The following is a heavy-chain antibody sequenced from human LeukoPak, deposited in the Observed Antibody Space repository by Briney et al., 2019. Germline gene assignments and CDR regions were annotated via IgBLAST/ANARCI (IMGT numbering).Heavy chain of an antibody. CDR1: GGSFSGYY. D-gene: IGHD5-18*01. J-gene: IGHJ4*02. CDR3: AREGGYSYGDAPLHFDY. Sequence: SETLSLTCAVYGGSFSGYYWGWIRQPPGKGLEWIGSIYHSGSTNYNPSLKSRVTISVDTSKNQFSLNLSSVTAADTAVYYCAREGGYSYGDAPLHFDYWGQGTLVTVSS. V-gene: IGHV4-34*11. CDR2: IYHSGST.